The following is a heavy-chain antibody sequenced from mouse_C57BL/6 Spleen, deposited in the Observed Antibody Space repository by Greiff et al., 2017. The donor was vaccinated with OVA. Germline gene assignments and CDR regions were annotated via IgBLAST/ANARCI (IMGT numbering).Heavy chain of an antibody. CDR1: GYPFTSYW. CDR3: ARRSDSLLMDY. V-gene: IGHV1-55*01. D-gene: IGHD1-1*01. Sequence: QVQLQQPGAELVKPGASVKMSCKASGYPFTSYWITWVKQRPGQGLEWIGDIYPGSGSTNYNEKFKSKATLTVDTSSSTAYMQLSSLTSEDSAVYYCARRSDSLLMDYWGQGTSVTVSS. CDR2: IYPGSGST. J-gene: IGHJ4*01.